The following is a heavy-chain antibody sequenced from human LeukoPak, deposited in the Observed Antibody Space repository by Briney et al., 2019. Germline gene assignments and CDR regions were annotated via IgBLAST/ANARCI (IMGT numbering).Heavy chain of an antibody. CDR2: IYTSGST. V-gene: IGHV4-4*07. CDR3: ARLNYGSGIAYYYYYMDV. Sequence: PSETLSLTCTVSGGSISSYYWSWIRQPAGKGLEWIGRIYTSGSTNYNPSLKSRVTMSVDTSKNQFSLKLSSVTAADTAVYYCARLNYGSGIAYYYYYMDVWGKRTTVTVSS. D-gene: IGHD3-10*01. CDR1: GGSISSYY. J-gene: IGHJ6*03.